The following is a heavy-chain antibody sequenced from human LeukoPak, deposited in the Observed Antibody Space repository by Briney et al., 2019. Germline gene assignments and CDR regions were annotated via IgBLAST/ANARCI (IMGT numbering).Heavy chain of an antibody. J-gene: IGHJ6*03. Sequence: SETLSLTCAAYGGSFSGYYWSWIRQPPGKGLEWIGEINHSGSTNYNPPLKSRVTISVDTSKNQFSLKLSSVTAADTAVYYCARGRAAAGIRYYYYMDVWGKGTTVTVSS. CDR2: INHSGST. D-gene: IGHD6-13*01. CDR1: GGSFSGYY. V-gene: IGHV4-34*01. CDR3: ARGRAAAGIRYYYYMDV.